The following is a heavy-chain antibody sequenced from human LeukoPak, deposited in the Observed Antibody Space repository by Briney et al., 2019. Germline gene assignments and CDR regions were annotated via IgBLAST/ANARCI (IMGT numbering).Heavy chain of an antibody. CDR1: GFMFHDYV. Sequence: PGGSLRLSCVGSGFMFHDYVMHWVRQPPGKGLEWVSGVSWNSDHIGYADSVKGRFTISRDNDRNTLHLQMNSLRVEDTAFYFCTRSPSSTLGGGYLDSWGQGSLVTVSS. V-gene: IGHV3-9*01. CDR2: VSWNSDHI. CDR3: TRSPSSTLGGGYLDS. D-gene: IGHD2-2*03. J-gene: IGHJ5*01.